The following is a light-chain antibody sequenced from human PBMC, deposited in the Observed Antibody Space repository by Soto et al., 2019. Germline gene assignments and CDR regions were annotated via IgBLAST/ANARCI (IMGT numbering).Light chain of an antibody. J-gene: IGKJ1*01. CDR2: GAT. Sequence: VVMTQSPATLSVSPGERATLSCWASQSVSTKLAWYQQKPGQAPRLLIYGATTRATGIPARFSGSGSGTEFTLTISSLQSEDSAVYYCQQYNDWPRTFGQGTKVDI. CDR3: QQYNDWPRT. CDR1: QSVSTK. V-gene: IGKV3-15*01.